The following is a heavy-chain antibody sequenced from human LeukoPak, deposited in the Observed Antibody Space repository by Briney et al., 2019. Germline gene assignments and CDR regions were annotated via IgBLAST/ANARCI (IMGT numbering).Heavy chain of an antibody. D-gene: IGHD1-20*01. J-gene: IGHJ6*03. CDR2: IYYSGST. CDR3: ARDGPDNWNYLDV. CDR1: GGSISSSSYY. Sequence: PSETLSLTCTVSGGSISSSSYYWSWIRQPAGKGLEWIGSIYYSGSTYYNPSLKSRVTISVDTSKNQFSLKLSSVTAADTAVYYCARDGPDNWNYLDVWGKGTTVTVSS. V-gene: IGHV4-39*07.